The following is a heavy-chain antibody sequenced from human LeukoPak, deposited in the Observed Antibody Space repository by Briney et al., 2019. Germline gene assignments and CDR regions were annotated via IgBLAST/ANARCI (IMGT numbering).Heavy chain of an antibody. J-gene: IGHJ4*02. Sequence: SETLSLTCTVSADSLSSGGHYWAWIRQLPRKGLESIGFIHHSGSSRHNPSLKDRVAISVDASRKQFALRLSSVTAADTAIYYCARGGNRFGGFYFDYWGQGIQVIVSS. CDR2: IHHSGSS. CDR3: ARGGNRFGGFYFDY. D-gene: IGHD3-10*01. CDR1: ADSLSSGGHY. V-gene: IGHV4-31*03.